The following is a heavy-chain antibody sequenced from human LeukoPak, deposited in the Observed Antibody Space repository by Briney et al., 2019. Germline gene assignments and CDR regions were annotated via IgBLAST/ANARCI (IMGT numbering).Heavy chain of an antibody. V-gene: IGHV1-46*01. D-gene: IGHD1-26*01. J-gene: IGHJ4*02. Sequence: ASVRVSSKASRYTFIKYYMHWVRQTPGQRLEWMGLINPSGGSTRYAQTFQGRVTMTRDTSKSTVYMELSSLRSEDTAVYYCARSYSGSYYAESGVDYWGQGTLVTVSS. CDR1: RYTFIKYY. CDR3: ARSYSGSYYAESGVDY. CDR2: INPSGGST.